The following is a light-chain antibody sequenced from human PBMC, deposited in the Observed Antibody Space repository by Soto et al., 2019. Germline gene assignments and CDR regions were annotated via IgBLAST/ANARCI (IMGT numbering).Light chain of an antibody. CDR3: QRYGISPV. J-gene: IGKJ3*01. CDR2: GAS. Sequence: EIVLTQSPGTLSLSPGERATLSCRASQSVGSNYLAWYQQKPDQAPRLLIYGASSRATGIPDRFSGSGSGKDFTLTSSRLEPEDFAVYYCQRYGISPVFGPGTKVDIK. CDR1: QSVGSNY. V-gene: IGKV3-20*01.